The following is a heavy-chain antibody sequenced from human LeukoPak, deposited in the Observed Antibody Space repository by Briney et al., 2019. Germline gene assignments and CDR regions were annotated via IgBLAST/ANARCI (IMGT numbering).Heavy chain of an antibody. V-gene: IGHV5-51*01. J-gene: IGHJ4*02. CDR1: GSNFAAYW. Sequence: GESLKISCKASGSNFAAYWIGWVRQMPGKGLEWMGVIYPGDSDTRYSPSFQGQVTISADMSISTAYLQWRSLKASDGAMYYCARSNDYVFDYWGQGTLVTVSS. CDR2: IYPGDSDT. CDR3: ARSNDYVFDY. D-gene: IGHD4-17*01.